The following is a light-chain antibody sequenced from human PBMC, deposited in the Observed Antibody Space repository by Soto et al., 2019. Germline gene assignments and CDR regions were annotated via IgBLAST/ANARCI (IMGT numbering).Light chain of an antibody. CDR2: EAS. Sequence: EIVLTQSPATLSLSPGERATLSCRASQNIGNYLAWYQQKPGQTPRLLIYEASNRATGIPARFSGSGSGTDFTLTISSLEPEDFTIYYCQQRGSWPPTWAFGQGTKVEIK. CDR1: QNIGNY. V-gene: IGKV3-11*01. CDR3: QQRGSWPPTWA. J-gene: IGKJ1*01.